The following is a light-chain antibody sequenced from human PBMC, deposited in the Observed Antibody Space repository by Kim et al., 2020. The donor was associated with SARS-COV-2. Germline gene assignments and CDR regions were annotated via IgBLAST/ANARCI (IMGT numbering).Light chain of an antibody. Sequence: ALGQTARITCGGNNIGSKNVHWYQQKPGQAPVLVIYGDSNRPSGIPERFSGSNSGNTATLTISRAQAGDEADYYCQVWDSSTAHYVFGTGTKVNVL. J-gene: IGLJ1*01. CDR2: GDS. V-gene: IGLV3-9*01. CDR3: QVWDSSTAHYV. CDR1: NIGSKN.